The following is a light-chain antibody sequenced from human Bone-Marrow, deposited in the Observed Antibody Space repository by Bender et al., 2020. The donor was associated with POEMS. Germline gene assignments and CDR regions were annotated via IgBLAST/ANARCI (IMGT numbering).Light chain of an antibody. J-gene: IGLJ3*02. Sequence: QSVLTQPPSASGTPGQKVTISCCGTKSNMGSNYVFWYQQFPGTAPKLIISRNDQRPSGVPDRFSGSKSGTSASLAVSGLRSEDEADYYCQSYDNSLGGWVFGGGTKLTVL. V-gene: IGLV1-47*01. CDR3: QSYDNSLGGWV. CDR1: KSNMGSNY. CDR2: RND.